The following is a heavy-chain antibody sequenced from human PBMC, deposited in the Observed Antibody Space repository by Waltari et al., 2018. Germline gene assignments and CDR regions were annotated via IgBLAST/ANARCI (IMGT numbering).Heavy chain of an antibody. CDR2: VDPEDGET. J-gene: IGHJ6*02. D-gene: IGHD1-20*01. CDR1: GATPTELS. V-gene: IGHV1-24*01. CDR3: ATDIPPDESQIAVLGITKYDAMDV. Sequence: QVQLVQSGPGVRKPGASVKVSCKVSGATPTELSIHWVRLAPGKGLEWMGGVDPEDGETIYEQKFQGRVTMTEDTSTDIAYMELSSLRSEDTAVYYCATDIPPDESQIAVLGITKYDAMDVWGQGTTVTVSS.